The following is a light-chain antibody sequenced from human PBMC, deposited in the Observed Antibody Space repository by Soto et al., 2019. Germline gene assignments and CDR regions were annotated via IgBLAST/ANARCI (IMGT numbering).Light chain of an antibody. CDR1: QSVTNN. J-gene: IGKJ5*01. V-gene: IGKV3-11*01. Sequence: EIVMTQSPTTLSVSPGERATLSCRASQSVTNNLAWYQQKPGQPPRLLVYAASNRATGVPARFSGSGSGTDFTLTISSLEPEDFAVYYCQQRSNWPITFGQGTRLEIK. CDR2: AAS. CDR3: QQRSNWPIT.